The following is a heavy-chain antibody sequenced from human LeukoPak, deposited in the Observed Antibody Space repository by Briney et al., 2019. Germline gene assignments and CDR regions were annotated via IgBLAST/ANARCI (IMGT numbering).Heavy chain of an antibody. Sequence: ASVKISCKASGYTFTSYGISWVRQAPGQGLEWIGWISAYNGNTNYAQKLQGRVTMTTDTSTSTAYMELRSLRSDDTAVYYCARLSADYYDSSGLLYYFDYRGQGTLVTVSS. J-gene: IGHJ4*02. CDR1: GYTFTSYG. D-gene: IGHD3-22*01. V-gene: IGHV1-18*01. CDR2: ISAYNGNT. CDR3: ARLSADYYDSSGLLYYFDY.